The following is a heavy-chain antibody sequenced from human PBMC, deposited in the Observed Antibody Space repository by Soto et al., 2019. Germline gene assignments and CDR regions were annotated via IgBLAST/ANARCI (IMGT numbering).Heavy chain of an antibody. Sequence: QVQLVQSGAEVKKPGASVKVSCKASGYNFTSYYMHWVRQAPGQGLEWMGIINPSGGSTSYAQKFPGRVTMTRDTSTSTVHMELSSLRSEDTAVYYCARANYDILAGVDYYYYYMDVWGKGTTVTVSS. V-gene: IGHV1-46*03. CDR3: ARANYDILAGVDYYYYYMDV. J-gene: IGHJ6*03. CDR1: GYNFTSYY. CDR2: INPSGGST. D-gene: IGHD3-9*01.